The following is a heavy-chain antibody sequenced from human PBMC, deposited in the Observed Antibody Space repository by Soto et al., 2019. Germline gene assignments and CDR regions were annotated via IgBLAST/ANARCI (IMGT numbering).Heavy chain of an antibody. CDR1: GFVFKDSS. Sequence: GGSLRLSCAASGFVFKDSSIHWVRQASGKGLEWVGRIRDRAYSYATAYAASVKGRFTISRDDSSNTAYLQMNSLKTEDTAIYYCTRLISAAQDYWGQGTLVTVSS. D-gene: IGHD3-10*01. CDR3: TRLISAAQDY. J-gene: IGHJ4*02. V-gene: IGHV3-73*01. CDR2: IRDRAYSYAT.